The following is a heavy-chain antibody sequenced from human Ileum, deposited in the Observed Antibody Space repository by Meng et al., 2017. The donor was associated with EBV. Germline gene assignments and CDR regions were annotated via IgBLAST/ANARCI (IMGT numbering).Heavy chain of an antibody. J-gene: IGHJ4*02. CDR1: RCSLNTVGMA. CDR3: ARRSFAAGSPDY. D-gene: IGHD3-10*01. CDR2: IYWDDDT. Sequence: TLQQSRTTLVKPTQTSTLACTFSRCSLNTVGMAVSLIRQPPGKALEWLALIYWDDDTRYSPSLKTRLTITKDTSKNQVVLTMTNMDPVDTATYYCARRSFAAGSPDYWGQGTLVTVSS. V-gene: IGHV2-5*02.